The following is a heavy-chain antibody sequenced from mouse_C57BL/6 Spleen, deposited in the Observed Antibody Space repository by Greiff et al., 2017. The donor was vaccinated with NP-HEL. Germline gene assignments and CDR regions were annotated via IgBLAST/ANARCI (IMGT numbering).Heavy chain of an antibody. CDR3: ARRDSSGYPFAY. D-gene: IGHD3-2*02. J-gene: IGHJ3*01. CDR1: GYTFTDYY. Sequence: VQLQQSGPELVKPGASVKISCKASGYTFTDYYMNWVKQSHGKSLEWIGDINPNNGGTSYNQKFKGKATLTVDKSSSTAYMELRSLTSEDSAVYYCARRDSSGYPFAYWGQGTLVTVSA. V-gene: IGHV1-26*01. CDR2: INPNNGGT.